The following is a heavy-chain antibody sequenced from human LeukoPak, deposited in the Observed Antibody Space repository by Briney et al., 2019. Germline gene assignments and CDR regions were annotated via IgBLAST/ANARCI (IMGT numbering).Heavy chain of an antibody. V-gene: IGHV1-69*05. Sequence: ASVKVSCKASGGTFSSYAISWVRQAPGQGLEWMGRIIPIFGTANYAQKFQGRVTITTDESTSTAYMELSSLRSEDTAVYYCTRGQIQLWRNYFDYWGQGTLVTVSS. CDR1: GGTFSSYA. CDR2: IIPIFGTA. D-gene: IGHD5-18*01. CDR3: TRGQIQLWRNYFDY. J-gene: IGHJ4*02.